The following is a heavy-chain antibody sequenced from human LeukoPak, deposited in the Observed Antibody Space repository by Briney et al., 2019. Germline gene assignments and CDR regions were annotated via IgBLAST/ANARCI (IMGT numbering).Heavy chain of an antibody. Sequence: SETLSLTCTVSGASIRSGDYYWSWIRQPPGKGLEWIGYIYYSGSTYYNPSLKSRVTISVDTSKNQFSLKLSSVTAADTAVYYCARSGYSYGYFLGKFDYWGQGTLVTVSS. D-gene: IGHD5-18*01. V-gene: IGHV4-30-4*01. J-gene: IGHJ4*02. CDR3: ARSGYSYGYFLGKFDY. CDR1: GASIRSGDYY. CDR2: IYYSGST.